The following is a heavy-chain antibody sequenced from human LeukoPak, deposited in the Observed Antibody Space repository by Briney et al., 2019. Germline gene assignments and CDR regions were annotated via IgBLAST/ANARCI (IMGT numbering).Heavy chain of an antibody. V-gene: IGHV4-59*08. J-gene: IGHJ4*02. CDR2: IYYSGST. Sequence: SETLSLTCTVSGGSISSYYWSWIRQPPGKGLEWIGYIYYSGSTNYNPSLKSRVTISVDTSKNQFSLKLSSVTAADTAVYYCARHDRGRGYSGYDSPLDCWGQGTLVTVSS. CDR1: GGSISSYY. D-gene: IGHD5-12*01. CDR3: ARHDRGRGYSGYDSPLDC.